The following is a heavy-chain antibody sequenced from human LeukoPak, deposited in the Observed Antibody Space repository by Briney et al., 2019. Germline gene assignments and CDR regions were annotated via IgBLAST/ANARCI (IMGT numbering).Heavy chain of an antibody. V-gene: IGHV4-4*07. CDR1: GGSISSYY. CDR2: IYTSGST. J-gene: IGHJ4*01. Sequence: SGTLSLTCTVSGGSISSYYWSWIRQPAGKRLEWIGRIYTSGSTNYNPSLKSRVTMSVDTSKNQFSLKLSSVTAADTAVYYCARDAPYYYDSSGLSHCFDYWGQEPWSPSPQ. CDR3: ARDAPYYYDSSGLSHCFDY. D-gene: IGHD3-22*01.